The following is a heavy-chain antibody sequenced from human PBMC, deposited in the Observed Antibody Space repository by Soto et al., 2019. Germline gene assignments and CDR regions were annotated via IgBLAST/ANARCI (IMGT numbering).Heavy chain of an antibody. Sequence: ASVKVSCKASGYTFTSYYMHWVRQAPGQGLEWMGIINPSGGSTSYAQKFQGRVTMTRDTSTSTVYMELSSLRSEDTAVYYCARGENYDILTGYYMGDAFDIWGQGTMVTV. CDR1: GYTFTSYY. CDR3: ARGENYDILTGYYMGDAFDI. V-gene: IGHV1-46*03. CDR2: INPSGGST. D-gene: IGHD3-9*01. J-gene: IGHJ3*02.